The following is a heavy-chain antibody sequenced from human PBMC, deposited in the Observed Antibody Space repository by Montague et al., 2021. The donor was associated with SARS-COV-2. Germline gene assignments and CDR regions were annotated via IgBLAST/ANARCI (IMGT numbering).Heavy chain of an antibody. V-gene: IGHV4-34*01. CDR3: ASAYQSRFMEWSSRQYTFDY. CDR2: INHSGST. J-gene: IGHJ4*02. D-gene: IGHD3-3*01. Sequence: SETLSLTCAVYGASFSGNYCSWICHPQATGLERNWVINHSGSTNYYSYLTLQVTISVDTAKNQFSLKLSSVTAADTAVYYCASAYQSRFMEWSSRQYTFDYWGQGTLVTVSS. CDR1: GASFSGNY.